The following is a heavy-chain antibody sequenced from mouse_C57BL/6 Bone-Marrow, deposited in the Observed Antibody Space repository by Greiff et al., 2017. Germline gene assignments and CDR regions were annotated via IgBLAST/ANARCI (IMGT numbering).Heavy chain of an antibody. CDR2: IRSKSNNYAT. J-gene: IGHJ2*01. D-gene: IGHD4-1*01. CDR1: GLSFNTYA. CDR3: VRNLGENCDY. V-gene: IGHV10-1*01. Sequence: EVKLVESGGGLVQPKGSLKLSCAASGLSFNTYALSWVRQAPGKGLEGVARIRSKSNNYATYYADSVKDRFTISRDDSESMLYLQMNNLKTEDTAMYYCVRNLGENCDYWGQGTTLTVSS.